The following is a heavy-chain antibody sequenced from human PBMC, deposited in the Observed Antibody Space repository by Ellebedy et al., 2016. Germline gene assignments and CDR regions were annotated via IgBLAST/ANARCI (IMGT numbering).Heavy chain of an antibody. CDR2: IYGHDDK. CDR1: GFSLTTSAVV. CDR3: VHRTTVTSFDC. D-gene: IGHD4-17*01. V-gene: IGHV2-5*01. Sequence: SGPTLVKPTQTLTLTCTFSGFSLTTSAVVVGWVRQPPGRAPEWLAFIYGHDDKRYSPSLRNRLTLTKDTSKNQVVLTLTNMDPVDTATYYCVHRTTVTSFDCWGQGTLVTVSS. J-gene: IGHJ4*02.